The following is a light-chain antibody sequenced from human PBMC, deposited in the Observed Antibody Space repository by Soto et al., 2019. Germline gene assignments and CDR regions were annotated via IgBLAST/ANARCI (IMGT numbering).Light chain of an antibody. J-gene: IGKJ1*01. CDR3: QQTFSWPLT. Sequence: TVLTQSPATLSVSPGESATLSCRANEFIYNNLAWYQQRPGQAPRLLIFLASTRATGIPSRFIGSGSGTEFTLTISSLQSEDFALYYCQQTFSWPLTFGQGTKVEIK. CDR1: EFIYNN. CDR2: LAS. V-gene: IGKV3-15*01.